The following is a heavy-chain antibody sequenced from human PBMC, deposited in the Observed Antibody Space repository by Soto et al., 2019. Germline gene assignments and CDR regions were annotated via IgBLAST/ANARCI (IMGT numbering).Heavy chain of an antibody. J-gene: IGHJ4*02. CDR2: IYWDDDK. D-gene: IGHD1-26*01. V-gene: IGHV2-5*02. Sequence: QITLKESGPTRVQPTQTLTLTCTFSGFSLTTSGVGVGWIRQPPGKALEWLALIYWDDDKRYNPSLKSSLTITKDTSENQVVLTMTHMDPVDTATYCCAHRAVYSGSYWDGGYFDYWGQGTLIAISS. CDR3: AHRAVYSGSYWDGGYFDY. CDR1: GFSLTTSGVG.